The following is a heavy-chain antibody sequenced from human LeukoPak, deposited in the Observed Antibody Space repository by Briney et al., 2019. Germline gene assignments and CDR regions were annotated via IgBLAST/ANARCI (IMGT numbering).Heavy chain of an antibody. D-gene: IGHD3-3*01. V-gene: IGHV3-48*01. CDR1: GFTFSDYY. J-gene: IGHJ4*02. Sequence: PGGSLRLSCAASGFTFSDYYMNWVRQAPGKGLEWVSYISSSSSTIYYADSVKGRFTISRDNAKNSLYLQMNSLRAEDTAVYYCARVGDFWSGYYHPFDYWGQGTLVTVSS. CDR3: ARVGDFWSGYYHPFDY. CDR2: ISSSSSTI.